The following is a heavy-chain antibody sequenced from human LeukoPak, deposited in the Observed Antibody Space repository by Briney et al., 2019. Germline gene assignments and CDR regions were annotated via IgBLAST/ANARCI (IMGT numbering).Heavy chain of an antibody. CDR2: IKSKTDGGTT. D-gene: IGHD1-26*01. J-gene: IGHJ4*02. CDR3: TTDSGPAHAYSGSYWEGDY. V-gene: IGHV3-15*01. CDR1: GFTFSNAW. Sequence: PGGSLRLSCAASGFTFSNAWMSWVRQAPGKGLEWVGRIKSKTDGGTTDYAAPVKGRFTISRDDSKNTLYLQMNSLKTADTAVYHCTTDSGPAHAYSGSYWEGDYWGQGTLVTVSS.